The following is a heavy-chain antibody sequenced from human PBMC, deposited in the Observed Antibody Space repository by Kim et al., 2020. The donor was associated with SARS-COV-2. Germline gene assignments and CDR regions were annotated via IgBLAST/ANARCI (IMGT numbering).Heavy chain of an antibody. CDR3: AAEKAAAGSVGFAY. Sequence: ADAVKGRCTISRDNSKNTLYLKMNSLRAEDTAVYYCAAEKAAAGSVGFAYWGQGTLVTVSS. D-gene: IGHD6-13*01. J-gene: IGHJ4*02. V-gene: IGHV3-53*01.